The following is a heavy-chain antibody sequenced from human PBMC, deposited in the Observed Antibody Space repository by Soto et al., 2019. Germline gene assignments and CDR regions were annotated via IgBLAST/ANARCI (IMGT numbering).Heavy chain of an antibody. CDR1: GFTFSSYS. D-gene: IGHD3-22*01. CDR2: ISSSSSYI. J-gene: IGHJ6*02. Sequence: PGGSLRLSCAASGFTFSSYSMNWVRQAPGKGLEWVSSISSSSSYIYYADSVKGRFTISRDNAKNSLYLQMNSLRAGDTAVYYCARVDSSGYLPYYGMDVWGQGTTVTVSS. CDR3: ARVDSSGYLPYYGMDV. V-gene: IGHV3-21*01.